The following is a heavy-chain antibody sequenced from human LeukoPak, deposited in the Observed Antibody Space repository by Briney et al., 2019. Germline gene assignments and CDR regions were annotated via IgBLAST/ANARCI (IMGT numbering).Heavy chain of an antibody. CDR3: AKVGIGYSYGYADY. CDR2: ISSSGSTI. D-gene: IGHD5-18*01. J-gene: IGHJ4*02. V-gene: IGHV3-48*04. CDR1: GFTFNVYS. Sequence: PGGSLRLSCAASGFTFNVYSMNWVRQAPGKGLEWVSYISSSGSTIYYADSVKGRFTISRDNAKNSLYLQMNSLRAEDTALYYCAKVGIGYSYGYADYWGQGTLVTVSS.